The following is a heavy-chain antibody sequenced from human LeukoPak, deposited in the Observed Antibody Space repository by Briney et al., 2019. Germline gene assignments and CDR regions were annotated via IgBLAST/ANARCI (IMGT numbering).Heavy chain of an antibody. V-gene: IGHV3-9*01. CDR1: GFTFDDYA. Sequence: PGGSLRLSCAASGFTFDDYAMHWVRQAPGKGLEWVSGISWNSGSIGYADSVKGRFTISRDNAKNSLYLQMNSLRAEDTALYYCAKALGDWSVIESPFDYWGQGTLVTVSS. CDR3: AKALGDWSVIESPFDY. D-gene: IGHD3-16*01. J-gene: IGHJ4*02. CDR2: ISWNSGSI.